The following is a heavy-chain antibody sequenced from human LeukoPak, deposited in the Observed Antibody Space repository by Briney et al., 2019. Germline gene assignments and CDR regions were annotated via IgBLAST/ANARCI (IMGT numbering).Heavy chain of an antibody. V-gene: IGHV1-69*04. CDR2: IIPILGIA. J-gene: IGHJ4*02. CDR1: GGTFSSYA. D-gene: IGHD3-3*01. CDR3: ARGVLRFLTTLPTLGY. Sequence: SVKVSGKASGGTFSSYAISWVRQAPGQGLEWMGRIIPILGIANYAQKFQGRVTITADKSTSTAYMELSSLRSEDTAVYYCARGVLRFLTTLPTLGYWGQGTLVTVSS.